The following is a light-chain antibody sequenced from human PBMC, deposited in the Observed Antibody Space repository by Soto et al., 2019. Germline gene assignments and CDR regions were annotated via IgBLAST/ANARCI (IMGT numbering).Light chain of an antibody. V-gene: IGKV3D-15*01. CDR1: QSFSSK. Sequence: EIVMTQSPATLSVSPGERATLSCRASQSFSSKLAWYQQKPGQAPRLLIYGASSRATGIPDRFSGSGSGTEFTLTISNLQSEDFAVYYCQQYNNWPPWTFGQGTKVDIK. CDR2: GAS. CDR3: QQYNNWPPWT. J-gene: IGKJ1*01.